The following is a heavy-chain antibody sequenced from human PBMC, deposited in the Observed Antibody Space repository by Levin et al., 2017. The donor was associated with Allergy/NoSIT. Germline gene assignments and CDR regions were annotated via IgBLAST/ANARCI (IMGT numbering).Heavy chain of an antibody. V-gene: IGHV4-61*02. CDR3: ARDRYYGVMDV. CDR2: IHKSGST. Sequence: SETLSLTCTVSGGSITSGSFFWTWIRQPAGKGLEWIGRIHKSGSTKYNPSLKSRVTISVDTSKNQFSLKLSSGTAADTAVYYCARDRYYGVMDVWGKGTTVTVSS. CDR1: GGSITSGSFF. D-gene: IGHD3-16*01. J-gene: IGHJ6*03.